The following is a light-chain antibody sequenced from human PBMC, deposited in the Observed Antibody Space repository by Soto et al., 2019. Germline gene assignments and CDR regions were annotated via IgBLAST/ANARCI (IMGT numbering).Light chain of an antibody. J-gene: IGLJ1*01. CDR2: EVT. V-gene: IGLV2-18*02. CDR1: SSDIGKYDR. Sequence: QSALTQPPSVSGSPGQSVTISCTGTSSDIGKYDRVSWYQLPPGKAPKLIIYEVTNRPSGVPARFSGSKSGNTASLTISGLQAEDEADYYFSSYISTSRYVFGAGTKGTGL. CDR3: SSYISTSRYV.